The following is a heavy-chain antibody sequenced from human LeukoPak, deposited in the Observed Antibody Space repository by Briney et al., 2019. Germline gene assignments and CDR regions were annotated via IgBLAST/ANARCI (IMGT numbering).Heavy chain of an antibody. CDR2: MYYSGST. CDR3: ARVTMLRGVMVDY. Sequence: SETLSLTCTVSGDSISSSSYYWGWIRQPPGKGLEWIGNMYYSGSTYYNPSLKSRVTISVDTSKNQFSLKLSSVTAADTAVYYCARVTMLRGVMVDYWGQGTLVTVSS. CDR1: GDSISSSSYY. J-gene: IGHJ4*02. V-gene: IGHV4-39*07. D-gene: IGHD3-10*01.